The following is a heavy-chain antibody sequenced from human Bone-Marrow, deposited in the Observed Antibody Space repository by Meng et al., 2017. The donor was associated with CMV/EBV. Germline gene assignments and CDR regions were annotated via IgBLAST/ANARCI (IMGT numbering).Heavy chain of an antibody. CDR3: ARDQQWLRLPHYFDY. CDR2: INPDSGGT. V-gene: IGHV1-2*02. D-gene: IGHD5-12*01. CDR1: GYTFTAYY. J-gene: IGHJ4*02. Sequence: ASVKVSCKASGYTFTAYYIHWVRQAPGQGLEWMGWINPDSGGTNYAQNFQGRVTMTRDTSTSTLYMELSSLRSEDTAVYYCARDQQWLRLPHYFDYWGQGTLVTVSS.